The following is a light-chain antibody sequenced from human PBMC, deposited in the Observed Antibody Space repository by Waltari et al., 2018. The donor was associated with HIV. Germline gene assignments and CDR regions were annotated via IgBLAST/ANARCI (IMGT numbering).Light chain of an antibody. Sequence: QSALTQPASLSGSPGQSITISCTGPTSDIGPSRPVPWYQQHTGTPPKLIIYAVSNRPSGVDSRFSGSKSGNTAYLTISDLRPDDEAVYYCSSYTTTFIFGDGTTVSVL. CDR2: AVS. J-gene: IGLJ2*01. CDR1: TSDIGPSRP. V-gene: IGLV2-14*03. CDR3: SSYTTTFI.